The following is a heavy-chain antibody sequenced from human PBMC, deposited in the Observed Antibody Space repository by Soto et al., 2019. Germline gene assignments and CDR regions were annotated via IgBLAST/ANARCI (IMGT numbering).Heavy chain of an antibody. Sequence: ALVKVSCKASGYTFTGYYMHWVRQAPGQGREWMGWINPNSGGTNYAQKFQGRVTMTRDTSISTAYMEMSRLRSDDTAVYYCARDQLYCSFTSCYSYGMAAWGQGXTVTVSS. CDR1: GYTFTGYY. D-gene: IGHD2-2*02. J-gene: IGHJ6*02. CDR3: ARDQLYCSFTSCYSYGMAA. CDR2: INPNSGGT. V-gene: IGHV1-2*02.